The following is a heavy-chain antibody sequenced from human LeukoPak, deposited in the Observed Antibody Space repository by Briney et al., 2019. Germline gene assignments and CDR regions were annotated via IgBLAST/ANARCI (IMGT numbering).Heavy chain of an antibody. D-gene: IGHD3-22*01. CDR1: GFTFSSYA. CDR3: ARDVRGYYYDSSGYFP. V-gene: IGHV3-23*01. CDR2: ISGSGGST. Sequence: GGSLRLSCAASGFTFSSYAMSWVRQAPGKGLEWVSAISGSGGSTYYADSVKGRFTISRDNAKNSLYLQMNSLRAEDTAVYYCARDVRGYYYDSSGYFPWGQGTLVTVSS. J-gene: IGHJ5*02.